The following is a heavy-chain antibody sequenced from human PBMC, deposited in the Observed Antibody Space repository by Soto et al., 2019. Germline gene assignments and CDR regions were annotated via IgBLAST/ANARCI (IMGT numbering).Heavy chain of an antibody. Sequence: QVQLVQSGAEVKKPGASVKVSCKASGYTFTSYDIYWVRQATGQGLEWMGWMHPNSGNTGYAQKFQGRVTMSTNTYITTAYMVLSSLSSEETSVHYCASGLSYRQDWGQGTLVTVSS. CDR3: ASGLSYRQD. J-gene: IGHJ4*02. D-gene: IGHD1-26*01. CDR1: GYTFTSYD. CDR2: MHPNSGNT. V-gene: IGHV1-8*01.